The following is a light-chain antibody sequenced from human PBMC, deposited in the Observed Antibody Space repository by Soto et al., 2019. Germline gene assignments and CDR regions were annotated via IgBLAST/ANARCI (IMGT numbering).Light chain of an antibody. Sequence: EIVMTQSPATLSVSPGERATLSFRASQSVSSNLAWYQQKPGQAPRLLIYGASTRATGILARFSGSGSGTEFTLTISSLEPEDFAVYYCQQSSNWPPINFGQGTRLEIK. CDR2: GAS. CDR3: QQSSNWPPIN. CDR1: QSVSSN. V-gene: IGKV3-15*01. J-gene: IGKJ5*01.